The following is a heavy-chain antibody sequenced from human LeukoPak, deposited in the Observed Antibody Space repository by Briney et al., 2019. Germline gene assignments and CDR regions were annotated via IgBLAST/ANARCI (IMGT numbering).Heavy chain of an antibody. CDR1: RFTFSSYS. J-gene: IGHJ4*02. V-gene: IGHV3-21*01. D-gene: IGHD3-3*01. CDR3: ARDERLLSFLK. Sequence: GGSLRLSCAASRFTFSSYSMNWVRQAPGKGLEWVSSISGSSSYIYYADSVKGRFTISRDNAKNSLYVQMNSLRAEDTAVYYCARDERLLSFLKWGQGTLVTVSS. CDR2: ISGSSSYI.